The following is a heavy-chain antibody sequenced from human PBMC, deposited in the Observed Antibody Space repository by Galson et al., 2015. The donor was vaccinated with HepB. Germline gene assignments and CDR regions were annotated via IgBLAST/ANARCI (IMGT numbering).Heavy chain of an antibody. CDR3: ARARRSAAPGEGDY. D-gene: IGHD3-10*01. J-gene: IGHJ4*02. V-gene: IGHV3-66*01. CDR1: GFTVSSNY. CDR2: IYSGGST. Sequence: SLRLSCAASGFTVSSNYVSWVRQAPGKGLEWVSVIYSGGSTYYADSVKGRFTISRDNSKNTLYLQMNSLRAEDTAVYYCARARRSAAPGEGDYWCQGTLVTVSS.